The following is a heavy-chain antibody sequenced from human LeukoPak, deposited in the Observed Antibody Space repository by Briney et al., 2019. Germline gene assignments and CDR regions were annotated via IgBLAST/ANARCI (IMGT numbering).Heavy chain of an antibody. V-gene: IGHV3-48*04. CDR1: GFTFASTG. D-gene: IGHD4-23*01. J-gene: IGHJ5*02. Sequence: EGSLRPSCAVSGFTFASTGMNWVRHAPGKWLEWVSYISSATSTIYYADSVKGRFTISRDNAKNSLYLQMNSLRAEDTAVYYCARDVTYYGGDWFDPWGQGTLVTVSS. CDR2: ISSATSTI. CDR3: ARDVTYYGGDWFDP.